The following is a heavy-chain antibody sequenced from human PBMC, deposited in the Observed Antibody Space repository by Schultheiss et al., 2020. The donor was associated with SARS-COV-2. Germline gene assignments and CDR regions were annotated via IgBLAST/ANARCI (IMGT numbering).Heavy chain of an antibody. D-gene: IGHD3-22*01. V-gene: IGHV3-64*01. Sequence: GESLKISCAASGFTFSSYAMHWVRQAPGKGLEYVSAISSNGGSTYYANSVKGRFTISRDNSKNTLYLQMGSLRAEDMAVYYCARAKDSSGYHNWFDPWGQGTLVTVSS. J-gene: IGHJ5*02. CDR3: ARAKDSSGYHNWFDP. CDR2: ISSNGGST. CDR1: GFTFSSYA.